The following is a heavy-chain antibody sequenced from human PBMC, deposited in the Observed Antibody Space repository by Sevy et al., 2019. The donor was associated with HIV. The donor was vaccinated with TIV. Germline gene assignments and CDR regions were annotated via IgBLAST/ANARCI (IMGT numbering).Heavy chain of an antibody. CDR2: ISSSSSTI. V-gene: IGHV3-48*02. CDR3: ASDSSCSDWYFDL. Sequence: GGCLRLSCAASGFTFSSYSMNWVRQAPGKGLEGVSYISSSSSTIYYADSVKGRFTISRDNAKNSLYLQMNSLGDQDTAVYYCASDSSCSDWYFDLWGRGTLVNVSS. CDR1: GFTFSSYS. D-gene: IGHD6-19*01. J-gene: IGHJ2*01.